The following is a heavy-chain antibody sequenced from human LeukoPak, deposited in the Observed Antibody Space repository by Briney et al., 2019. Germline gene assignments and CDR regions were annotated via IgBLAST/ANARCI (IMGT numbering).Heavy chain of an antibody. D-gene: IGHD5-24*01. CDR2: IIPIFGTA. CDR3: ARGGPDGYNPLSY. V-gene: IGHV1-69*13. J-gene: IGHJ4*02. Sequence: SVKVSCKASGGTFSSYAISWVRQAPGQGLEWMGGIIPIFGTATYTQKPQGRVTTTADESTSTAYTERSSLRSEDTAVYYCARGGPDGYNPLSYGGQGTLVTVSA. CDR1: GGTFSSYA.